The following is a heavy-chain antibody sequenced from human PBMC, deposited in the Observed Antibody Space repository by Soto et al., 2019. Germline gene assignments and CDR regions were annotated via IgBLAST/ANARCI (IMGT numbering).Heavy chain of an antibody. V-gene: IGHV3-74*01. CDR3: VRVGSGWGFDY. CDR2: ITNDGSST. Sequence: EVQLVESGGALVQPGGSLRLSCAASGFTFSRHWMHWVHQAPGKGLVWVSRITNDGSSTSYADSAKGRFTISRDNAKDTLYLQMNGLRVEDTAVYYCVRVGSGWGFDYWGQGTLVTVAS. CDR1: GFTFSRHW. J-gene: IGHJ4*02. D-gene: IGHD6-19*01.